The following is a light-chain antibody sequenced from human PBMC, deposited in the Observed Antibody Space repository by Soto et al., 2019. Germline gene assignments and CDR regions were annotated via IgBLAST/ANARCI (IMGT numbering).Light chain of an antibody. V-gene: IGKV1-39*01. CDR1: QSISSY. CDR2: AAS. J-gene: IGKJ1*01. Sequence: DIQMTQSPSSLSASVGDRVTITCRASQSISSYLNWYRQKPGKAPKLLIYAASSLQSGVPSRFSGSGSGTDFTLTISSLQPEDFATYYCQQSTGTFGQGTKVEIK. CDR3: QQSTGT.